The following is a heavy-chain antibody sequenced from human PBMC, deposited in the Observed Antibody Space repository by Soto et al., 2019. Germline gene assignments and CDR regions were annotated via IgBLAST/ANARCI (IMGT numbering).Heavy chain of an antibody. Sequence: SQTLSLTCALSGDSVSSNSAAWNWIRQSPSRGLEWLGRTYYRSKWYNDYAVSVKSRITINPDTSKNQFALQLNSVTHEDTAVYYCARDREYSSGWYSAFDYWGQGTLVTVSS. CDR3: ARDREYSSGWYSAFDY. CDR2: TYYRSKWYN. J-gene: IGHJ4*02. D-gene: IGHD6-13*01. V-gene: IGHV6-1*01. CDR1: GDSVSSNSAA.